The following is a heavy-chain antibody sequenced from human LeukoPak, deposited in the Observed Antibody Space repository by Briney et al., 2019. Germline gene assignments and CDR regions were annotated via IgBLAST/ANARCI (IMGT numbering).Heavy chain of an antibody. J-gene: IGHJ4*02. V-gene: IGHV3-30*02. CDR1: GFTFITYG. Sequence: PGGSLRLSCAASGFTFITYGMHWVRQAPGKGLEWVAFIRYDGSNKYYADSVKGRFTISRDNSKNTLYLQMNSLRAEDTAVYYCARDREDNHYYHSNTFDYWGQGTLVTVSS. CDR2: IRYDGSNK. D-gene: IGHD3-22*01. CDR3: ARDREDNHYYHSNTFDY.